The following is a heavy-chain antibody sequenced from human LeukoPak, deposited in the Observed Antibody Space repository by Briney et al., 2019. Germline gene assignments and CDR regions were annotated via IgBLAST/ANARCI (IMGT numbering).Heavy chain of an antibody. Sequence: GVSVKVSCKASGYTFTGYYIHWVRQAPGQGPEWMGWIYPHSGGTNYAQKFQGRVTMTRDTSISTAYMELSRLRSDDTAVYYCARDQVDAGSYFAFFDYWGQGTLVTVSS. CDR2: IYPHSGGT. CDR3: ARDQVDAGSYFAFFDY. V-gene: IGHV1-2*02. CDR1: GYTFTGYY. D-gene: IGHD1-26*01. J-gene: IGHJ4*02.